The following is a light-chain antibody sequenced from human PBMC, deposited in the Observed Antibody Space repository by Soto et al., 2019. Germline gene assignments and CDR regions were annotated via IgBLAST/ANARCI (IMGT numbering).Light chain of an antibody. CDR1: ASDIGSYNY. CDR2: EVS. V-gene: IGLV2-14*01. CDR3: SSYTVTRALL. Sequence: QSVLTQPASVSGSPGQSITIACTGTASDIGSYNYVSWYQQHPGKAPKLVIYEVSNRPSGISNRFSGSKSGNTASLTISGLQAEDEADYYCSSYTVTRALLFGGGTKLTVL. J-gene: IGLJ2*01.